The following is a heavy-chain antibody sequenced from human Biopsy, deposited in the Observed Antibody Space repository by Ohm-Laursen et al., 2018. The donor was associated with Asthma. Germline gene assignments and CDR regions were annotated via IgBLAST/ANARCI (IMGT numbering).Heavy chain of an antibody. CDR1: GDSIISGGCC. CDR2: IHHSGTS. Sequence: TLSLTCTVSGDSIISGGCCWNWIRQHPGKGLEWIEYIHHSGTSYFNPSLKSRVSFSRDTSKNQFSLRLSSVTAADTAMYYCARIPRRSGSYFVAYWGQGTLVTVSS. D-gene: IGHD3-22*01. J-gene: IGHJ4*02. CDR3: ARIPRRSGSYFVAY. V-gene: IGHV4-31*03.